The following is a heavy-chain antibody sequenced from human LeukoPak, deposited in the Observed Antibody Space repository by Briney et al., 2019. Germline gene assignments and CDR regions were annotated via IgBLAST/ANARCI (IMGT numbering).Heavy chain of an antibody. CDR2: ISTSSSYI. CDR3: ASISSPIDY. CDR1: GFTFSSYS. Sequence: GGSLRLSCAASGFTFSSYSMNWVRQAPGKGLEWVSSISTSSSYIYYADSVKGRFTISRDNAKNSLYLQMNSLRAEDTAVYYCASISSPIDYWGQGTLVTVSS. D-gene: IGHD3-3*02. V-gene: IGHV3-21*01. J-gene: IGHJ4*02.